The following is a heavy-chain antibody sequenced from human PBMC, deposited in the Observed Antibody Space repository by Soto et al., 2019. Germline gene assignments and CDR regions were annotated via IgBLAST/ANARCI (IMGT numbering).Heavy chain of an antibody. Sequence: SVKVSCKASGGTFSSYAISWVRQAPGQGLEWMGGIIPIFGTANYAQKFQGRVTITADESTSTAYMELSSLRSEDTAVYYCAREYCSGGSCYSPYNWFDPWGQGTQFTVSS. CDR3: AREYCSGGSCYSPYNWFDP. J-gene: IGHJ5*02. CDR1: GGTFSSYA. V-gene: IGHV1-69*13. CDR2: IIPIFGTA. D-gene: IGHD2-15*01.